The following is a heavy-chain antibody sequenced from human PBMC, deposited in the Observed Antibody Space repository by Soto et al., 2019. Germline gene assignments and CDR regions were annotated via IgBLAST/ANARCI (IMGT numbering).Heavy chain of an antibody. CDR1: GFTFSSYA. CDR2: ISGSGGST. CDR3: AKGTYPLTRRAAFEI. J-gene: IGHJ3*02. D-gene: IGHD4-17*01. Sequence: EVQLLESGGGLVQPGGSLRLSCAASGFTFSSYAMSCVRQAPGKGLEWVSAISGSGGSTYYADSVKGRFTISRDNSKNALYLQMNSLRAEDTAVYYCAKGTYPLTRRAAFEIWGQGTMVTVSS. V-gene: IGHV3-23*01.